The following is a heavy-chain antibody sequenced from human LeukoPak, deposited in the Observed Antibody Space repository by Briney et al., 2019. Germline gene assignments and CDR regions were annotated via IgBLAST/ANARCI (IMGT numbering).Heavy chain of an antibody. V-gene: IGHV3-23*01. CDR1: GFTFTKFW. CDR3: AKAHSARPYYYYYYMDV. Sequence: GGSLRLSCTASGFTFTKFWMSWVRQAPGKGLEWVSAISGSGGSTYYADPVKGRFTISRDNSKSTLYLQMNSLRAEDTAVYYCAKAHSARPYYYYYYMDVWGKGTTVTVSS. J-gene: IGHJ6*03. D-gene: IGHD2-15*01. CDR2: ISGSGGST.